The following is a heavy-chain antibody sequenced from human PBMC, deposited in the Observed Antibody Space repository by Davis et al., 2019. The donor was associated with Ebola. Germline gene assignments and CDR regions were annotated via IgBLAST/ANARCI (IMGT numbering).Heavy chain of an antibody. CDR3: AGGSTSSWSLYDY. CDR1: GFTFSNAW. D-gene: IGHD6-13*01. Sequence: GGSLRLSCATSGFTFSNAWMSWVRQAPGKGLEWVSTITGNGGSVYYADSVKGRFTISRDNSKNTLYLQMNSLRGEDTALYYCAGGSTSSWSLYDYWGQGTLVTVSS. V-gene: IGHV3-23*01. J-gene: IGHJ4*02. CDR2: ITGNGGSV.